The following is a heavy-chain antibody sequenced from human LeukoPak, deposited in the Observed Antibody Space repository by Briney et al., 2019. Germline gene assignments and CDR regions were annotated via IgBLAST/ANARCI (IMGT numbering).Heavy chain of an antibody. CDR3: ARHSNYGIWFDP. CDR1: GGSISSYY. V-gene: IGHV4-59*08. J-gene: IGHJ5*02. Sequence: SETLSLTCTVSGGSISSYYWSWIRRPPGKGLEWIGYIYYSGSTNYNPSLKSRVTISVDTSKNQFSLKLSSVTAADTAVYYCARHSNYGIWFDPWGQGTLVTVSS. CDR2: IYYSGST. D-gene: IGHD4-11*01.